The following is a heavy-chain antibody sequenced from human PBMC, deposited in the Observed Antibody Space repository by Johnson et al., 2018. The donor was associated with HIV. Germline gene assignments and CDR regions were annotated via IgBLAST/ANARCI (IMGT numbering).Heavy chain of an antibody. CDR3: ASTIDIVPTGRSDDAFDI. D-gene: IGHD5-12*01. CDR2: IRYDGSNK. J-gene: IGHJ3*02. V-gene: IGHV3-30*02. CDR1: GFTLRSYG. Sequence: QVQLVESGGGVVQPGGSLRLSCAASGFTLRSYGMHWVRQAPGKGLEWVTFIRYDGSNKYYADSVKGRFTVSRDNSKNTLYLHMNSLTPEDTAVYYCASTIDIVPTGRSDDAFDIWGQGTLVTGSS.